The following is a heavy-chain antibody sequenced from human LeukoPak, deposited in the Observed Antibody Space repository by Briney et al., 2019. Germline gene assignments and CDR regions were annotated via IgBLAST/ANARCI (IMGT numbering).Heavy chain of an antibody. D-gene: IGHD6-19*01. CDR1: GFTFSIFA. CDR2: LMAIGGTT. Sequence: PGGSLSLSWAASGFTFSIFAMTWVRKAPGGGLEWSSALMAIGGTTYYADSVKGRFTTSRDNSKNTLYLQMNSLRAEDTAVYYCAKDPPRDSSGWWDGNWFDPWGQGTLVTVSS. V-gene: IGHV3-23*01. J-gene: IGHJ5*02. CDR3: AKDPPRDSSGWWDGNWFDP.